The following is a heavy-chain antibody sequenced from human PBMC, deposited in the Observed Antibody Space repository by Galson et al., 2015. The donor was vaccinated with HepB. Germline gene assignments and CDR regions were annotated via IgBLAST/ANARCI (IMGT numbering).Heavy chain of an antibody. Sequence: SLRLSCAASGFTFSDYYMSWIRQAPGKGLEWVSYISSSTSYTSYADSVKGRFTISRDNAKNSLYLQMNSLRAEDTAVYYCARDIAGRPADYWGQGTLVTVSS. CDR2: ISSSTSYT. CDR1: GFTFSDYY. V-gene: IGHV3-11*06. J-gene: IGHJ4*02. CDR3: ARDIAGRPADY. D-gene: IGHD6-6*01.